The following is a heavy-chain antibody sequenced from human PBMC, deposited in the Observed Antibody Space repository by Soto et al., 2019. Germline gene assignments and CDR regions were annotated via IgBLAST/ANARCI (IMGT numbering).Heavy chain of an antibody. Sequence: ASVKVSCKASGYTFTSYGISWVRQAPGQGLEWMGWISAYNGNTNYAQKLQGRVTMTTDTSTSTAYMELRSLRSDDTAVYYCATSLSRDGHTPTLNYFDYWGQGTLVTVSS. CDR2: ISAYNGNT. V-gene: IGHV1-18*01. D-gene: IGHD2-2*01. CDR3: ATSLSRDGHTPTLNYFDY. J-gene: IGHJ4*02. CDR1: GYTFTSYG.